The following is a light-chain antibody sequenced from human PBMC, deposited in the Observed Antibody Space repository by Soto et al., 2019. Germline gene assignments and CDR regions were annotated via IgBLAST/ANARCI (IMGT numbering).Light chain of an antibody. J-gene: IGKJ1*01. CDR1: QSVSSNY. Sequence: EIVLTQSPGTLSLSPGERATLSCRASQSVSSNYLAWYQQKTGQAPRLLIYRASSRATGIPDKFSGNGSGTDFTLTISRLEPEDSAVYYCQQYGSSRAFGQGTKVE. CDR3: QQYGSSRA. V-gene: IGKV3-20*01. CDR2: RAS.